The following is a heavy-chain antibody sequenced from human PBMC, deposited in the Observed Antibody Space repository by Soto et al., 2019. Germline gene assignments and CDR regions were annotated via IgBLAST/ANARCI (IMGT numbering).Heavy chain of an antibody. CDR2: ISAYNGNK. J-gene: IGHJ5*02. Sequence: ASVKVSCKASGYTFTSYGISWVRQAPGQGGEGMGWISAYNGNKNYAQKLQGRVTMTTDTSTSTAYMELRGLRSDDTAVYYCASDSTTGWFDPWGQGTLVTVSS. V-gene: IGHV1-18*04. CDR3: ASDSTTGWFDP. CDR1: GYTFTSYG. D-gene: IGHD4-4*01.